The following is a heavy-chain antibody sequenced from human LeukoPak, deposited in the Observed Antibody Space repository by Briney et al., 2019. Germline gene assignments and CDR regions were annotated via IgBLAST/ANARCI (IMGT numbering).Heavy chain of an antibody. Sequence: GGSLRLSCAASGFTFSTYAMHWVRQAPGKGLEYVAAISGKGDRTYYANSVKGRFTISRDNFKNTLYLQMGSLRPEDMAVYFCAREVYAGNWFDPWGQGTLVTVSS. CDR1: GFTFSTYA. V-gene: IGHV3-64*01. CDR2: ISGKGDRT. D-gene: IGHD2-8*01. CDR3: AREVYAGNWFDP. J-gene: IGHJ5*02.